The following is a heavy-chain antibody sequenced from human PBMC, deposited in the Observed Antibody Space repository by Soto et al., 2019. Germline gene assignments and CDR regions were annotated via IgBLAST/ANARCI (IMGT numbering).Heavy chain of an antibody. J-gene: IGHJ3*02. CDR3: ARIAEYGDLDSFEI. Sequence: QVQLVESGGGVVQPGRSLRLSCAASGFSFRRYGMHWVRQAPGKGLEWVAVISDDGKIEYYADSVKGRFTISGDNSKNTLFVQMNSLKAEDTAIYYCARIAEYGDLDSFEIWGQGTMVTVSS. V-gene: IGHV3-30*03. CDR2: ISDDGKIE. D-gene: IGHD4-17*01. CDR1: GFSFRRYG.